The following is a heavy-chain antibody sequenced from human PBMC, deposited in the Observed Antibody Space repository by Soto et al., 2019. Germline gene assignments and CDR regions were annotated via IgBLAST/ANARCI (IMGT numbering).Heavy chain of an antibody. V-gene: IGHV3-23*01. Sequence: GGSLRLSCAASGFTFSSYAMSWVRQAPGKGLEWVSAISGSGGSTYYADSVKGRCTISRDNSKNTLYLQMNSLRAEDTAVYYCAKKYDSSGYYHFDYWGQGTLVTVSS. J-gene: IGHJ4*02. D-gene: IGHD3-22*01. CDR3: AKKYDSSGYYHFDY. CDR2: ISGSGGST. CDR1: GFTFSSYA.